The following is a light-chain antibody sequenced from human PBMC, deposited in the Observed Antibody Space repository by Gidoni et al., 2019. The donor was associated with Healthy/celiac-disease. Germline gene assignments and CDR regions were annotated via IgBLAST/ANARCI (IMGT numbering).Light chain of an antibody. CDR1: QSVSRSY. CDR3: QQYGSSPLT. CDR2: GAS. J-gene: IGKJ1*01. Sequence: EIVLTQSPGTLSLSPGDRATLSCRASQSVSRSYLAWYQQKPGQAPRLLIYGASSRATGIPDRFSGSGSGTDFTLTISRLEPEDFAVYYCQQYGSSPLTFGQGTKVEIK. V-gene: IGKV3-20*01.